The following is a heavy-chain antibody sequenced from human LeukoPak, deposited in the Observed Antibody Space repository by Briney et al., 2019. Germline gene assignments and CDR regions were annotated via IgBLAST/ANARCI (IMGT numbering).Heavy chain of an antibody. J-gene: IGHJ5*02. V-gene: IGHV1-18*01. D-gene: IGHD3-3*01. CDR3: ARDYEAWFDP. Sequence: GASVKVSCKASGYTFANYDINWVRQAPGQGLEWMGWISGSTGDTNYAQKFQGRVTMTADTSTSTAYMELRSLRSEDTAVYYCARDYEAWFDPWGQGTLVTVSS. CDR1: GYTFANYD. CDR2: ISGSTGDT.